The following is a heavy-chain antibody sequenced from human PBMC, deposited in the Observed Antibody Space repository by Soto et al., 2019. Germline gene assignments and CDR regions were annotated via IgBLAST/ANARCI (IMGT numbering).Heavy chain of an antibody. CDR3: ARALGYCSGGSCYPDEYFQH. V-gene: IGHV3-30-3*01. Sequence: GGSLSLSCAASGFNFSSYSMHWVRQAPGKGLEWVAVISYDGSNKYYADSVKGRFTISRDNSKNTLYLQMNSLRAEDTAVYYCARALGYCSGGSCYPDEYFQHWGQGTLVTVSS. D-gene: IGHD2-15*01. CDR2: ISYDGSNK. CDR1: GFNFSSYS. J-gene: IGHJ1*01.